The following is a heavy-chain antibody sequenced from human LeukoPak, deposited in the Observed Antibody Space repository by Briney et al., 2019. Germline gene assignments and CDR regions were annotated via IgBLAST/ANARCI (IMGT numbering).Heavy chain of an antibody. J-gene: IGHJ4*02. V-gene: IGHV4-59*12. CDR3: ARDGNYYDSSGYYYGGGPFDY. CDR1: GGSISSYY. Sequence: SSETLSLTCTVSGGSISSYYWSWIRQPPGKGLEWIGYIYYSGSTNYNPSLKSRVTVSVDTSKNQFSLKLSSVTAADTAVYYCARDGNYYDSSGYYYGGGPFDYWGQGTLVTVSS. CDR2: IYYSGST. D-gene: IGHD3-22*01.